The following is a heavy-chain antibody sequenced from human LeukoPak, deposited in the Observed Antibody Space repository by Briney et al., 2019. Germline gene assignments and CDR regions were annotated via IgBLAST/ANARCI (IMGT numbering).Heavy chain of an antibody. J-gene: IGHJ4*02. CDR1: GFTVSSNS. V-gene: IGHV3-53*01. CDR2: IFSST. CDR3: ARRAGAYSHPYDY. D-gene: IGHD4/OR15-4a*01. Sequence: GWSLRLSCTVSGFTVSSNSMSWVRQAPGKGLEWVAFIFSSTHYSDSVKGRFTISRDNSKNTLYLQMNSLRAEDTAVYYCARRAGAYSHPYDYWGQGTLVTVSS.